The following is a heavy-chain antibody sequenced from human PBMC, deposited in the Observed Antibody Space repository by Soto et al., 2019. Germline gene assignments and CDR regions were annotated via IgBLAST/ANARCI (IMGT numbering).Heavy chain of an antibody. CDR2: IYWDDDK. D-gene: IGHD2-21*02. V-gene: IGHV2-5*02. J-gene: IGHJ6*02. CDR3: ARIRRIVVVTAIRDVYSYGMDV. Sequence: SGPTLVNPTQTLTLTCTFSGFSLSTSGVGVGWIRQPPGKALEWLALIYWDDDKRYSPSLKSRLTITKDTSKNQVVLTMTNMDPVDTATYYCARIRRIVVVTAIRDVYSYGMDVWGQGTMVTVSS. CDR1: GFSLSTSGVG.